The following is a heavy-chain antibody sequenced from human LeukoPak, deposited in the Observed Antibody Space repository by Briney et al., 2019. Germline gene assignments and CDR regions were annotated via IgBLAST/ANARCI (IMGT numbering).Heavy chain of an antibody. J-gene: IGHJ4*02. V-gene: IGHV3-23*01. Sequence: GGSLRLSCAASGFTFSSYAMSWVRQAPGKGLEWVSAIIGSGSSTYYADSVKGRFTISRDNSKNTLFLQMNRLRAEDTAVYYCAKDRAQQLVLDFWGQGTLVTVSS. CDR1: GFTFSSYA. D-gene: IGHD6-13*01. CDR2: IIGSGSST. CDR3: AKDRAQQLVLDF.